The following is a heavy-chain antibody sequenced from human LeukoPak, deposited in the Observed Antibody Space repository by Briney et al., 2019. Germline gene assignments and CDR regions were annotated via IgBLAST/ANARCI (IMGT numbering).Heavy chain of an antibody. J-gene: IGHJ6*02. V-gene: IGHV4/OR15-8*01. CDR2: IHHNGTR. D-gene: IGHD2-2*02. CDR1: VGSINSGNW. Sequence: PSETLSLTCGVSVGSINSGNWWTWVRQSPGKGLEWIGEIHHNGTRNYNPPLKSRVTISADTFKNRFSLIVTSLTAADTAVYYCAAAPILRGEGGEHYKYGMDVWGQGTTVIVSS. CDR3: AAAPILRGEGGEHYKYGMDV.